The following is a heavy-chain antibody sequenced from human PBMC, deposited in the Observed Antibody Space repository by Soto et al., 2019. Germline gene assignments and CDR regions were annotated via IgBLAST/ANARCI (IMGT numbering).Heavy chain of an antibody. CDR1: GGSISSGGYY. CDR3: ARDRGCSGGSCSYSLDY. V-gene: IGHV4-31*03. CDR2: IYYSGST. J-gene: IGHJ4*02. Sequence: QVQLQESGPGLVKPSQTLSLTCTVSGGSISSGGYYWSWIRQHPGKGLEWIGYIYYSGSTYYNPSLKSRVTISVDTSKNQFSRKLSSVTAADTAVYYCARDRGCSGGSCSYSLDYWGQGTLVTVSS. D-gene: IGHD2-15*01.